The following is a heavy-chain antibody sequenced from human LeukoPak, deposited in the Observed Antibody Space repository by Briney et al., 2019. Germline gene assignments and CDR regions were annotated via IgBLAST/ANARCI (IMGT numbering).Heavy chain of an antibody. J-gene: IGHJ4*02. Sequence: QSGGSLRLSCTVSGFTVSSNSMSWVRQAPGKGLEWVSGISWNSDTIGYADSVKGRFTISRDNAKNSLYLQMNSLRGEDTALYYCAKDWSDSPTIDYWGQGTLVTVSS. CDR3: AKDWSDSPTIDY. CDR2: ISWNSDTI. V-gene: IGHV3-9*01. CDR1: GFTVSSNS. D-gene: IGHD3-3*01.